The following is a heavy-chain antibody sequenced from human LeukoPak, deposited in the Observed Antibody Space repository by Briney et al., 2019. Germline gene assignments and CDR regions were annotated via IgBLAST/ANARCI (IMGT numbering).Heavy chain of an antibody. D-gene: IGHD6-13*01. CDR2: ISNDGSNK. V-gene: IGHV3-30*03. J-gene: IGHJ5*02. Sequence: GKSLRLSCAASGFTFSSYGMHWVRQAPGKGLEWVAVISNDGSNKYYADSVKGRFTISRDNSKNTLYLQMNSLRAEDTAVYYCARDLAQQLGYNWFDPWGQGTLFTVSS. CDR1: GFTFSSYG. CDR3: ARDLAQQLGYNWFDP.